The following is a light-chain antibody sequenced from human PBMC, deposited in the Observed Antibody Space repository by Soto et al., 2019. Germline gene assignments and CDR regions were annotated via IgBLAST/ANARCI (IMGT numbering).Light chain of an antibody. V-gene: IGLV2-23*02. CDR1: SSDVGSYNL. J-gene: IGLJ1*01. Sequence: QSVLTQPASVSGSPGQLITISCTGTSSDVGSYNLVSWYQQHPGKAPKLMIFEVTKRPSGVSSRFSGSKSVNTASLTISGLQTEDEADYYCCSYAGSSTHYVFGTGTKVTVL. CDR3: CSYAGSSTHYV. CDR2: EVT.